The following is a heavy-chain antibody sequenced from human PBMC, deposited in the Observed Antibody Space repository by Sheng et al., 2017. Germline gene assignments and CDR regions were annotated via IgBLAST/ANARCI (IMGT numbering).Heavy chain of an antibody. V-gene: IGHV4-38-2*02. CDR3: ARPPFRISGLLFGPS. J-gene: IGHJ4*02. Sequence: QVQLQESGPGLVKPSETLSLICTVSGYSISSGYYWGWIRQSPGKGLEWIGSISHKGSPYYNPSLESRVTMSMDTSKNQFSLNVMSVTAADTAVYYCARPPFRISGLLFGPSGVQGILVSVSS. CDR1: GYSISSGYY. CDR2: ISHKGSP. D-gene: IGHD3-3*01.